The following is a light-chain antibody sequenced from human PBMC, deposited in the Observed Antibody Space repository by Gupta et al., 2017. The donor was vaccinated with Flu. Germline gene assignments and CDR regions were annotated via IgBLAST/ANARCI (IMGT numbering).Light chain of an antibody. CDR3: QLQHT. CDR2: KTS. J-gene: IGKJ2*01. Sequence: MTQFPSSLSASVGDRVTITCRAMQSISSLLAWYQQKPGKAPKIRIYKTSSLKSGVPSRFSGSGSGTEFTLTINSLQPDDSATYYCQLQHTFGQGTKLEIK. CDR1: QSISSL. V-gene: IGKV1-5*03.